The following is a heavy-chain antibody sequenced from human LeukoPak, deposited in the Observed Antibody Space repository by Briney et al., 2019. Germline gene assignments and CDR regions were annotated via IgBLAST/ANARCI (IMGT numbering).Heavy chain of an antibody. CDR3: AKDRYSSGWYFYAFDI. D-gene: IGHD6-19*01. J-gene: IGHJ3*02. CDR1: GFTFSSYG. Sequence: PGGSLRLSCAASGFTFSSYGMHWVRQAPGKGLEWVAVISSDGNNKNYVDSVKGRFTFSRDNSKNTLYLQMNSLRAEDTAVYYCAKDRYSSGWYFYAFDIWGQGTMVTVSS. CDR2: ISSDGNNK. V-gene: IGHV3-30*18.